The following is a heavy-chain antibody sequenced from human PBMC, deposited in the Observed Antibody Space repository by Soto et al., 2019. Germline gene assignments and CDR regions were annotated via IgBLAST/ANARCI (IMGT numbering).Heavy chain of an antibody. Sequence: AGESLKISCKGSGYSFTSYWIGWVRQMPGKGLEWMGIIYPGDSDTRYSPSFQGQVTISADKSISTAYLQWSSLKASDTAMYYCARRHAVVPAAPSYYYGMDVWGQGTTVTVSS. CDR3: ARRHAVVPAAPSYYYGMDV. CDR2: IYPGDSDT. CDR1: GYSFTSYW. V-gene: IGHV5-51*01. D-gene: IGHD2-2*01. J-gene: IGHJ6*02.